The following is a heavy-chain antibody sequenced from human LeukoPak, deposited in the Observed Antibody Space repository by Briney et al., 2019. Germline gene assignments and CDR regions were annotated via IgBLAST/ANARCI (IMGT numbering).Heavy chain of an antibody. CDR1: GYTFNKHG. CDR2: ISAYNGDT. D-gene: IGHD6-19*01. Sequence: ASVKVSCKASGYTFNKHGITWVRQAPGQGLEWMGWISAYNGDTKYVQKFQGRVTLTTDTSASTAYMELRSLRSDDTAVYYCARDPSNTSGWSPYFDYWGQGALVIVSS. V-gene: IGHV1-18*04. J-gene: IGHJ4*02. CDR3: ARDPSNTSGWSPYFDY.